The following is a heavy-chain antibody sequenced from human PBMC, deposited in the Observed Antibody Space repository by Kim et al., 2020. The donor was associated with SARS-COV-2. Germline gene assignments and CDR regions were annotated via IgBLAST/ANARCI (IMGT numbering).Heavy chain of an antibody. J-gene: IGHJ4*02. CDR3: AKERGDFWSETKA. V-gene: IGHV3-23*01. Sequence: YAASGKGRCTISRGKSKNTLYLQMNSLRAEDTAIYYCAKERGDFWSETKAWGQGTLVTVST. D-gene: IGHD3-3*01.